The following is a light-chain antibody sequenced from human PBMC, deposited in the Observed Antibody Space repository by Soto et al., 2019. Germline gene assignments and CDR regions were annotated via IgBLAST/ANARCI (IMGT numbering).Light chain of an antibody. V-gene: IGLV2-23*01. J-gene: IGLJ1*01. CDR2: EGN. Sequence: QSVLTQPASVSGSPGQSITISCTGTSSDVGSYNLVSWYQQHPGKAPKLMIYEGNKRPSGVPNRFSGSKSANTASLTISGLQTEDEADYYCCSYAGTNTFVFGTGTKLTVL. CDR3: CSYAGTNTFV. CDR1: SSDVGSYNL.